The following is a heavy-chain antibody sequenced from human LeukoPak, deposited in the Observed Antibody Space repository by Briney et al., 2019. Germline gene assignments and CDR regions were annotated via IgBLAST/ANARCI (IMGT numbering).Heavy chain of an antibody. CDR1: GGSISGYY. Sequence: SETLSLTCTVSGGSISGYYWSWIRQPPGKGLEWIGYIYYSGSTNYNPSLKSRVTISVDTSKNQFSLKLSSVTAADTAVYYCAGRHYDSSGYYWYWGQGTLVTVSS. V-gene: IGHV4-59*01. D-gene: IGHD3-22*01. CDR3: AGRHYDSSGYYWY. CDR2: IYYSGST. J-gene: IGHJ4*02.